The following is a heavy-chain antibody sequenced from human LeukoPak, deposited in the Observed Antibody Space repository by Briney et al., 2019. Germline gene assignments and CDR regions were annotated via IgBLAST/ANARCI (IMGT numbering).Heavy chain of an antibody. D-gene: IGHD3-22*01. CDR3: AKWLPSYYYDSSGYSPFDY. CDR2: ISGSGGST. V-gene: IGHV3-23*01. CDR1: GFTFSSYA. Sequence: GGSLRLSCAASGFTFSSYAMSWVRQAPGKGLEWVSAISGSGGSTYYADSVKGRFTISRDNSKNTLYLQMNSLRAEDTAVYYCAKWLPSYYYDSSGYSPFDYWGQGTPVTVSS. J-gene: IGHJ4*02.